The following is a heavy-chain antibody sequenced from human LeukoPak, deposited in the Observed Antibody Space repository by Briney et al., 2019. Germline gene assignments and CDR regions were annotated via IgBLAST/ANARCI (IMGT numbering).Heavy chain of an antibody. CDR1: GISISNYY. V-gene: IGHV4-59*01. J-gene: IGHJ4*02. CDR2: IYYSGST. Sequence: PSETLSLTCSVSGISISNYYWSWIRQPPGKGLEWIGYIYYSGSTKYNPSLKSRVAISVDTSKNQFSLRLNSVTAADTAVYYCARGAGELLPFDYWGQGTLVTVSS. D-gene: IGHD1-7*01. CDR3: ARGAGELLPFDY.